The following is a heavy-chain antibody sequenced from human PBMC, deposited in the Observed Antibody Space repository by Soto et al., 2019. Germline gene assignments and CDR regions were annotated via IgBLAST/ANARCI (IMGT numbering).Heavy chain of an antibody. CDR3: ARDRGQTDGYSSDALDI. CDR2: IYYSGST. CDR1: GGSISSYY. D-gene: IGHD4-4*01. Sequence: PSQTLSLTCTVSGGSISSYYWSWIRQPPGKGLEWIGYIYYSGSTNYNPSLKSRVTISVDTSKNQFSLKLSSVTAADTAVYYCARDRGQTDGYSSDALDIWGQGTMVTVS. V-gene: IGHV4-59*01. J-gene: IGHJ3*02.